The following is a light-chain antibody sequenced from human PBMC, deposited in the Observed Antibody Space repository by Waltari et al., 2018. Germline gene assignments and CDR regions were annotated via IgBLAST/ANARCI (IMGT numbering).Light chain of an antibody. V-gene: IGKV3-20*01. CDR2: GAS. CDR3: QHYVRLPVS. Sequence: EIVLTQSPGTLSLSPGERATLSCRASQSVGRSLTWYQQKPGQAPGLLIYGASSRTTGIPDRFSGSGSGTDFSLTISRLEPEDFALYYCQHYVRLPVSFGQGTKVDIK. CDR1: QSVGRS. J-gene: IGKJ1*01.